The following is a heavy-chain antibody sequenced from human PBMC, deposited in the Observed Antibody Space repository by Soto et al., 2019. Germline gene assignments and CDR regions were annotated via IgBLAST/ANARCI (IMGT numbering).Heavy chain of an antibody. CDR2: ISGSGGST. V-gene: IGHV3-23*01. Sequence: GGSLRLSCAASGFTFSSYAMSWVRQAPGKGLEWVSAISGSGGSTYYADSVKGRFTISRDNSKNTLYLQMNSLRAEDTAVYYCAKVRWDSSSWHRSGFDYWGQGTLVTVSS. J-gene: IGHJ4*02. D-gene: IGHD6-13*01. CDR1: GFTFSSYA. CDR3: AKVRWDSSSWHRSGFDY.